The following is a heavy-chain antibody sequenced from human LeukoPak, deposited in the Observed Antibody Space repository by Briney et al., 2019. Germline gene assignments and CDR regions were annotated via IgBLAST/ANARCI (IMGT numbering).Heavy chain of an antibody. D-gene: IGHD3-22*01. J-gene: IGHJ4*02. CDR1: GYSISSGYY. CDR3: ARGDDSSGNFDY. V-gene: IGHV4-38-2*02. Sequence: SETLSLTCTVSGYSISSGYYWGWIRQPPGKGLEWIGYIYYSGSTYYNPSLKSRVTISVDTSKNQFSLKLSSVTAADTAVYYCARGDDSSGNFDYWGQGTLVTVSS. CDR2: IYYSGST.